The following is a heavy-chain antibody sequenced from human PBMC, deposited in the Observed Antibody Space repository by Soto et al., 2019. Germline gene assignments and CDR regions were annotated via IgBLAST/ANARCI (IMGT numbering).Heavy chain of an antibody. Sequence: QLQLQESGSGLLKPSQTLSLNCSVSGDSISSGGLSWNWLRESPGRGLEWIGYIYYPGLTYYNPSLKSRASTSLDTSENQVSLSLSSVTAADSAVYYCARGRRSKTATAGTGWFDPWGPGTMVTVSS. V-gene: IGHV4-30-2*06. J-gene: IGHJ5*02. CDR1: GDSISSGGLS. CDR2: IYYPGLT. D-gene: IGHD6-13*01. CDR3: ARGRRSKTATAGTGWFDP.